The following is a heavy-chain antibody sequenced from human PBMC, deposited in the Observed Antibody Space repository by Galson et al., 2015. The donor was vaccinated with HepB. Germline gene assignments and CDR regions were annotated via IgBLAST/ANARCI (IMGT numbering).Heavy chain of an antibody. V-gene: IGHV4-39*01. Sequence: TLSLTCTVSGGSLSSSHHCWDWIRQPPGQGLEWIGGVLYSGNTSYNPSLKSRVTISVDTSKNQFSLKLSSVTAADTAVYYCARHEWHPTFDYWGQGALVTVSS. J-gene: IGHJ4*02. CDR2: VLYSGNT. D-gene: IGHD3-3*01. CDR1: GGSLSSSHHC. CDR3: ARHEWHPTFDY.